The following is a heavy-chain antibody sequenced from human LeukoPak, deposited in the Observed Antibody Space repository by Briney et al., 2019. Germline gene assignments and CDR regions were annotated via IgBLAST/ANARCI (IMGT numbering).Heavy chain of an antibody. J-gene: IGHJ4*02. V-gene: IGHV3-21*01. D-gene: IGHD6-19*01. CDR2: ISSSSSYI. CDR3: TTYGEIAVADTLFDY. CDR1: GFTFSSYS. Sequence: GGSLRLSCAASGFTFSSYSMNWVRQAPGKGLEWVSSISSSSSYIYYADSAKGRFTISRDNAKNSLYLQMNSLRAEDTAVYYCTTYGEIAVADTLFDYWGQGTLVTVSS.